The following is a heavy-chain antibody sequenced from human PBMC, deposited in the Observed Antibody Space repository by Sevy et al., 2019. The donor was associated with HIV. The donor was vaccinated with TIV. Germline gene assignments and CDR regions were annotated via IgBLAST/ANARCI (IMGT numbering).Heavy chain of an antibody. CDR2: IYYSGST. J-gene: IGHJ3*02. CDR3: ASSYDYVWGSYLGAFDI. D-gene: IGHD3-16*01. Sequence: SETLSLTCTVSGGSISSSSYYWGWIRQPPGKGLEWIGSIYYSGSTYYNPSIKSRVTISVDTSKNQFSLKLSSVTAADTTVYYCASSYDYVWGSYLGAFDIWGQGTMVTVSS. CDR1: GGSISSSSYY. V-gene: IGHV4-39*01.